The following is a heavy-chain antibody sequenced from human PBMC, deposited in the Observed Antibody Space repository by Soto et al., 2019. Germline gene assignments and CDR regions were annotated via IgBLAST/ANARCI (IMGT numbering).Heavy chain of an antibody. V-gene: IGHV4-61*01. J-gene: IGHJ4*02. CDR2: IYYSGST. CDR1: GGSVSSGSYY. D-gene: IGHD5-18*01. Sequence: SETLSLTCTVSGGSVSSGSYYWSWIRQPPGKGLEWIGYIYYSGSTNYNPSLKSRITISVDTSKNQFSLKLSSVTAADTAVYYCARAGDGRLWFDYWGQGTLVTVSS. CDR3: ARAGDGRLWFDY.